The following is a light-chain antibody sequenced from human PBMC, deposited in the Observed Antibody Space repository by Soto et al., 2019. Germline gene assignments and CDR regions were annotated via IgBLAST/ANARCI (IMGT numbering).Light chain of an antibody. Sequence: QSALTQPASVSGSPGPSITISCTGTSSDIGGYNFVSWYQQHPGKAPKLMLYDVNIRPSGVSNRFSGSKSGNTASLTISGLQAEDAAYYYCTSWTTSTTMIFGGGTKLTVL. V-gene: IGLV2-14*03. J-gene: IGLJ2*01. CDR3: TSWTTSTTMI. CDR2: DVN. CDR1: SSDIGGYNF.